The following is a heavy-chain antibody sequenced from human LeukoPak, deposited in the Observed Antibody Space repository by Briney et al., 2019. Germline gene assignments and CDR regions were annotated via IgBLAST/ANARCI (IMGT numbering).Heavy chain of an antibody. CDR2: ISYDGSNK. CDR3: ARWGPFLLGIAVAGTLGAFDI. CDR1: GFTFSSYA. V-gene: IGHV3-30-3*01. D-gene: IGHD6-19*01. J-gene: IGHJ3*02. Sequence: TGGSLRLSCAASGFTFSSYAMHWVRQAPGKGLEWVAVISYDGSNKYYADSVKGRFTISRDNSKNTLYLQMNSLRAEDTAVYYCARWGPFLLGIAVAGTLGAFDIWGQGTMVTVSS.